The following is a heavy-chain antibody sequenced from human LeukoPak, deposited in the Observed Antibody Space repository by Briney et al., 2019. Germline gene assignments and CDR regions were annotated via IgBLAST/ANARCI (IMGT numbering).Heavy chain of an antibody. CDR2: IKQDGSEK. CDR3: ARAGLLWFGESYFDY. D-gene: IGHD3-10*01. CDR1: GFTFSSHW. V-gene: IGHV3-7*01. J-gene: IGHJ4*02. Sequence: GSLRLSCAASGFTFSSHWMSWVRQAPGKGLEWVANIKQDGSEKYYVDSVKGRFTISRDNAKNSLYLQMNSLGAEDTAVYYCARAGLLWFGESYFDYWGQGTLVTVSS.